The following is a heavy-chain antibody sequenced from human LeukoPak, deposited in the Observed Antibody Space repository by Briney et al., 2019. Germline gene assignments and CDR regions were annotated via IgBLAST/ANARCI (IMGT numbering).Heavy chain of an antibody. V-gene: IGHV3-23*01. CDR1: GFTFSSYA. D-gene: IGHD3-9*01. Sequence: PGGSLRLSCAASGFTFSSYAMSWVRQAPGKGLEWVSAISGSGGSTYYADSVKGRFTISRDDSKNTLYLQMNSLRAEDTAVYYCARGANYDILTGPGYGMDVWGQGTTVTVSS. J-gene: IGHJ6*02. CDR2: ISGSGGST. CDR3: ARGANYDILTGPGYGMDV.